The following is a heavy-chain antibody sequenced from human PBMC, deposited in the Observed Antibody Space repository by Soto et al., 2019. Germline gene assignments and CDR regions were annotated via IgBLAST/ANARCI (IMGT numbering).Heavy chain of an antibody. V-gene: IGHV5-51*01. CDR3: ARVGKGGTHFYGLDV. Sequence: GESLKPWCVGSGYTFTTYWVAWVRQLTEKGLEWMGIFYPGDSDTRHSPSFQGEVTMSADKSISTAYLQWSSLKASDTAIYYCARVGKGGTHFYGLDVWGRGTTVIVSS. CDR2: FYPGDSDT. D-gene: IGHD1-26*01. J-gene: IGHJ6*02. CDR1: GYTFTTYW.